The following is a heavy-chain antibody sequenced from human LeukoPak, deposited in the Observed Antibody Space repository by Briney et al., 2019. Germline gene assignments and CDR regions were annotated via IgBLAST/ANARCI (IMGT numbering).Heavy chain of an antibody. V-gene: IGHV4-59*01. CDR3: ARTSTGDY. CDR1: GGSISSYY. J-gene: IGHJ4*02. D-gene: IGHD1-14*01. CDR2: ITYSGST. Sequence: SETLSLTCTVSGGSISSYYWSWIRQPPGKGLEWIGYITYSGSTKYNSSLKSRVTISVDTSKNQFSLKLSSVTAADTAVYYCARTSTGDYWGQGTLVTVSS.